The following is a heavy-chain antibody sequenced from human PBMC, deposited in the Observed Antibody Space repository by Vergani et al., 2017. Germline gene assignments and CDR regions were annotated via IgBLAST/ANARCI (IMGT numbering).Heavy chain of an antibody. J-gene: IGHJ6*03. Sequence: QVQLVESGGGVVQPGGSLRLPCIASGFTFRIYGMHWVRQAPGKGLEWVAFIRYDGTKRFYGDSVKGRFTISRDSFKNTLYLQMNSLRGEDSALYYCAREGGFCTSPTCSSNYMDLWGKGTTVTVSS. CDR3: AREGGFCTSPTCSSNYMDL. V-gene: IGHV3-30*02. D-gene: IGHD2-2*01. CDR1: GFTFRIYG. CDR2: IRYDGTKR.